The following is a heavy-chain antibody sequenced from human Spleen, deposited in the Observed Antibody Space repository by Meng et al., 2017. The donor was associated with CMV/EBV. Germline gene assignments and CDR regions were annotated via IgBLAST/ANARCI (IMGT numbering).Heavy chain of an antibody. CDR3: ARARIAIDSTLIDY. D-gene: IGHD2-21*01. J-gene: IGHJ4*02. V-gene: IGHV4-4*02. CDR1: GGSSRSSNW. Sequence: AGGSSRSSNWWTWVRQPPGKRLEWIGEVYHSGSTFYNPYLKSRGTISLDKSKNQFSLKLRSVTAADTAVYYCARARIAIDSTLIDYWGQGTLVTVSS. CDR2: VYHSGST.